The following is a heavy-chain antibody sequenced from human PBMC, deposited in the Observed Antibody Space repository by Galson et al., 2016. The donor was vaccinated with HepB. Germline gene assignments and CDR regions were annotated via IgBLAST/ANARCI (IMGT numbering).Heavy chain of an antibody. Sequence: SLRLSCAASGFTFSKYSMNWVRQAPGMRLEWVSSISLSSSYIYYADSVRGRFTISRDNAKNSLYLQINSLRAEDTAVYYCVRDKEDSSGYFGYWGQGTPVTVAS. J-gene: IGHJ4*02. CDR2: ISLSSSYI. V-gene: IGHV3-21*01. D-gene: IGHD3-22*01. CDR3: VRDKEDSSGYFGY. CDR1: GFTFSKYS.